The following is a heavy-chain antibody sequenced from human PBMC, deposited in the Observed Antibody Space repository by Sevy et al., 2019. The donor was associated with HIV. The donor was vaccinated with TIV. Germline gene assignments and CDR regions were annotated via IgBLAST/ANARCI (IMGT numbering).Heavy chain of an antibody. CDR3: ARDLPHLLPWELSRGSDY. J-gene: IGHJ4*02. V-gene: IGHV3-30*04. CDR2: ISHDGRNK. CDR1: GFSFSDYA. Sequence: GGSLRLSCAASGFSFSDYAMHWVRQSPGKGLEWVAMISHDGRNKDYADFVKGRFTLSRDNSKNTLYLQMNSLTTEDTAVYYCARDLPHLLPWELSRGSDYWGQGTLVTVSS. D-gene: IGHD1-26*01.